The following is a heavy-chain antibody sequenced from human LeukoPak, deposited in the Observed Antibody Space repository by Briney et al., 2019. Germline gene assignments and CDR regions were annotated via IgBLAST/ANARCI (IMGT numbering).Heavy chain of an antibody. D-gene: IGHD5-18*01. CDR1: GGSISSGPYY. J-gene: IGHJ4*02. V-gene: IGHV4-61*02. CDR2: IYTSGST. Sequence: SETLSLTCTVSGGSISSGPYYWSWIRQPAGKGLEWIGRIYTSGSTNYNPSLKSRVTISLDTSKNQFSLKLSSVTAADTAVYYCARDWKPLAAWIQLWLPFDYWGQGTLVTVSS. CDR3: ARDWKPLAAWIQLWLPFDY.